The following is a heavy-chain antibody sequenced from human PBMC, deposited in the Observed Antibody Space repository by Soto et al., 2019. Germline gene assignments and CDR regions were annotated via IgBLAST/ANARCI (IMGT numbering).Heavy chain of an antibody. D-gene: IGHD1-1*01. CDR2: IYHSGYT. J-gene: IGHJ5*02. CDR3: ARDQLEGNWFDP. CDR1: GGSISSGGYA. V-gene: IGHV4-30-2*01. Sequence: QLQLQESGSGLVKPSQTLSLTCTVSGGSISSGGYAWNWIRQAPGKGLEWIGYIYHSGYTLYNPSLKGRVTVSVDKSKNHFSLNLTSVTAADTAVYYCARDQLEGNWFDPWGKGTLVTVSS.